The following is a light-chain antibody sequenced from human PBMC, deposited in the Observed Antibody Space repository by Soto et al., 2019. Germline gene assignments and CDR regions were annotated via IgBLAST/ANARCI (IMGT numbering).Light chain of an antibody. CDR2: AAS. V-gene: IGKV1-39*01. J-gene: IGKJ3*01. CDR1: QRITNS. CDR3: QQTYSPPFT. Sequence: DIQMTQSSSSLSASVGDRVTIPCRASQRITNSLNWYQQKPGRAPNLLIYAASSLQRGAPSRFSGSGSGTDFTLTISSLQPDYFATYYCQQTYSPPFTFGPGTKVDIK.